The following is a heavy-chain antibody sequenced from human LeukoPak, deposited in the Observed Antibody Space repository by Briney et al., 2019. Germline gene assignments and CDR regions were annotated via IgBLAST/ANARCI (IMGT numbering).Heavy chain of an antibody. J-gene: IGHJ4*02. CDR2: IYYSGST. D-gene: IGHD6-13*01. CDR1: GASISSYY. Sequence: SETLSLTCTVSGASISSYYWSWIRQPPGKGLEWIGYIYYSGSTNYNPSLKSRVTISVDTSKNQFSLKLSSVTAADTAVYYCARKDSSSWSGFDYWGQGTLVTVSS. CDR3: ARKDSSSWSGFDY. V-gene: IGHV4-59*01.